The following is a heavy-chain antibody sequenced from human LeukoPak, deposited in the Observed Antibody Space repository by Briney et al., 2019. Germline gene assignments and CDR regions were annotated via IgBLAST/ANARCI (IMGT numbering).Heavy chain of an antibody. CDR2: ISGYKS. D-gene: IGHD3-3*01. CDR3: ARSPLEWLLFLDL. J-gene: IGHJ5*02. CDR1: GYNITSYG. Sequence: ASVKVSCKASGYNITSYGISWVRQVPGQGLEWMGWISGYKSHEVQGTVTMTRDPSTNTAFLELRSLRSDDTAVYYCARSPLEWLLFLDLWGQGTLVTVSS. V-gene: IGHV1-18*01.